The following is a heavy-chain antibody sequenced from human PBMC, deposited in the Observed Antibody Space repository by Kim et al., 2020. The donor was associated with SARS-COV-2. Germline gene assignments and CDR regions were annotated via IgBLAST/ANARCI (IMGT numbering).Heavy chain of an antibody. V-gene: IGHV4-34*01. CDR2: RT. J-gene: IGHJ4*02. Sequence: RTTYNRSLKSRVTISVDTSKNQFALKLSSVTAADTAVYYCARGRVRVGANWCQGTLVTVSS. CDR3: ARGRVRVGAN. D-gene: IGHD1-26*01.